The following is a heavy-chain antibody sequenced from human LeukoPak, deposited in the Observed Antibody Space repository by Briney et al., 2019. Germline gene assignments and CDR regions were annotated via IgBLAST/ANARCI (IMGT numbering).Heavy chain of an antibody. CDR3: AKGPSSWYDYYYYYRGV. CDR2: ISGSGGST. D-gene: IGHD6-13*01. CDR1: GFTFSSYA. Sequence: GGSLRLSCAASGFTFSSYAMSWVRQAPGEGLEWVSAISGSGGSTYYADSVKGRFTISRDNSKKTLYLQMNSLRAEDTAVYYCAKGPSSWYDYYYYYRGVWGKGPRVTVP. J-gene: IGHJ6*03. V-gene: IGHV3-23*01.